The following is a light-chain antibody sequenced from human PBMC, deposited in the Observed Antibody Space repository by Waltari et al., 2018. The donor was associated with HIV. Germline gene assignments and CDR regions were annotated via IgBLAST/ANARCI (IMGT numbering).Light chain of an antibody. CDR1: QTISSY. CDR2: AAS. J-gene: IGKJ4*01. Sequence: SASVGDRVTITCRASQTISSYLSWYHQKPGKAPKLLIYAASSLQSGVPSRFSGSGSGTDFTLTISNLQPEDSATYYCQQSYSTPLTFGGGTKVEIK. CDR3: QQSYSTPLT. V-gene: IGKV1-39*01.